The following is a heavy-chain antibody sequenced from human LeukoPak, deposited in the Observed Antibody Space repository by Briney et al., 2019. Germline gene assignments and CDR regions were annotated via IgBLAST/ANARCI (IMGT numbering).Heavy chain of an antibody. CDR3: ARGEYGSSWYDY. Sequence: SETLSLTCTVSGGSINNYYWSWIRQPPGKGLEWLGYIYYSGNTNYNPSLKSRVTISVDTSKNQLSLKLTSVTAADTAVYYCARGEYGSSWYDYWGQGTLVTVSS. J-gene: IGHJ4*02. CDR1: GGSINNYY. CDR2: IYYSGNT. V-gene: IGHV4-59*01. D-gene: IGHD6-13*01.